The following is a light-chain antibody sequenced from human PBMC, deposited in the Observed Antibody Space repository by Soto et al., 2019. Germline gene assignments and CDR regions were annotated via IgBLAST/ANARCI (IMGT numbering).Light chain of an antibody. CDR2: DVS. V-gene: IGLV2-14*01. Sequence: QSALTQPASVSGSPGQSITISCTGTSSDVGGHNYVSWYQQHPGKAPKLMIYDVSNRPSGVSNRFSGSKSGNTASLTISGLQAEDEADYYCSSYTSSSTLESVFGTGTKVTVL. CDR1: SSDVGGHNY. CDR3: SSYTSSSTLESV. J-gene: IGLJ1*01.